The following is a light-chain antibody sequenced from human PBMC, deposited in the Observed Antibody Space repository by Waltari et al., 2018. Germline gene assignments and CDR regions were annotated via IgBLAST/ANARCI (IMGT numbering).Light chain of an antibody. CDR2: SPN. CDR1: SGSVATMYY. Sequence: QTVVTQEPSFSVSPGGTVTLTRGLRSGSVATMYYPSWYQQTPGQAPRPLIYSPNTRSSGVPDRFSGSILGNNAALTITGAQADDESDYYCVLYMGGGILFGGGTKLTVL. V-gene: IGLV8-61*01. CDR3: VLYMGGGIL. J-gene: IGLJ3*02.